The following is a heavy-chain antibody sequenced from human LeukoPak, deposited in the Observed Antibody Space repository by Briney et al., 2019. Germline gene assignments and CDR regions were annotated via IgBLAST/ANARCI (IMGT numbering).Heavy chain of an antibody. Sequence: SVKVSCKASGYTFTSYAMNWVRQAPGQGLEWMGRIIPMLSITNYAQKFQGRVTITADKSTNTAYMELTSLTSEDTAVYFCARHSSRGHYYDFDSWGQGTLVTVSS. CDR1: GYTFTSYA. CDR3: ARHSSRGHYYDFDS. V-gene: IGHV1-69*04. J-gene: IGHJ4*02. CDR2: IIPMLSIT. D-gene: IGHD3-22*01.